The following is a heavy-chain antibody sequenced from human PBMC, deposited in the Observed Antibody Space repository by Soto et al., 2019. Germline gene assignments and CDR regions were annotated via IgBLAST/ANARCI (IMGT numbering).Heavy chain of an antibody. V-gene: IGHV1-69*13. Sequence: SVKVSCKASGGTFSSYAISWVRQAPGQGLEWMGGIIPIFGTANYAQKFQGRVTITADESTSTAYMELSSLRSEDTAVYYCARGYLEASPHYGMDGWGQGATVTVSS. CDR2: IIPIFGTA. CDR1: GGTFSSYA. D-gene: IGHD1-1*01. J-gene: IGHJ6*02. CDR3: ARGYLEASPHYGMDG.